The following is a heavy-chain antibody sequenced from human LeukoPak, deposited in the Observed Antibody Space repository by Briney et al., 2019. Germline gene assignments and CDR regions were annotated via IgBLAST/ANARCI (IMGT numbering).Heavy chain of an antibody. CDR1: GGSFSGYY. D-gene: IGHD3-3*01. CDR2: INHSGST. Sequence: SETLSLTCAVYGGSFSGYYWSWIRQPPGKGLEWIGEINHSGSTNYNPSLKSRVTISVDTSKNQFSLKLSSVTAADTAVYYCARGRGVTIFGVVIKSTVFDYWGQGTLVTVSP. V-gene: IGHV4-34*01. CDR3: ARGRGVTIFGVVIKSTVFDY. J-gene: IGHJ4*02.